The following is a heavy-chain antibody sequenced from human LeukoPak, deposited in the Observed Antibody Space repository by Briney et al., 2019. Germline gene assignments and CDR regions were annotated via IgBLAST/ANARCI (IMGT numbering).Heavy chain of an antibody. V-gene: IGHV3-30*18. J-gene: IGHJ4*02. CDR2: ISYDGSNK. CDR1: GFSFSSYS. D-gene: IGHD1-1*01. Sequence: GGSLRLSCTASGFSFSSYSMNWVRQAPGKGLEWVAVISYDGSNKYYADSVKGRFTISRDNSKNTLYLQMNSLRAEDTAVYYCAKDQSWTLRRFDYWGQGTLVTVSS. CDR3: AKDQSWTLRRFDY.